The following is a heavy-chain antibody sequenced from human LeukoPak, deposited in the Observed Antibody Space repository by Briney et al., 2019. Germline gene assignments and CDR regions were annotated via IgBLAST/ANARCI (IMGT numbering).Heavy chain of an antibody. CDR2: INPSGGST. D-gene: IGHD3-22*01. V-gene: IGHV1-46*01. CDR3: ARDLDYYDSSGPGYYAFDI. CDR1: GYTFTSYY. Sequence: ASVKVSCKASGYTFTSYYMHWVRQAPGQGLEWMGIINPSGGSTSYAQKFQGRVTMTRDTSTSTVYMELSSLRSEDTAVYYCARDLDYYDSSGPGYYAFDIWGQGTMVTVSS. J-gene: IGHJ3*02.